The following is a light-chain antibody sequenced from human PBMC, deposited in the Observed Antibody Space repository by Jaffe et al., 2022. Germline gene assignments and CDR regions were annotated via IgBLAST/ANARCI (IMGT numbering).Light chain of an antibody. CDR3: MQATHGPGVT. CDR2: KVS. Sequence: DVVMTQSPLALPVTLGQPASISCRASQSLVHSDGNTYLNWFQQRPGQSPRRLIYKVSNRDSGVPDRFSGSGSGTDFTLKISRVEAEDVGVYYCMQATHGPGVTFGPGTKVDIK. CDR1: QSLVHSDGNTY. V-gene: IGKV2-30*02. J-gene: IGKJ3*01.